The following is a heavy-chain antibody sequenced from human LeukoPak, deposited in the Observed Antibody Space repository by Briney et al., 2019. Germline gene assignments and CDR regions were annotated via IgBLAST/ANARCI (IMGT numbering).Heavy chain of an antibody. Sequence: GGSLRLSCAASGFIFSSYWMSWVRQAPGKGLELVAYIKQDENEKYYVGSVKGRFTISRDNAKNSVYLQMNSLRAEDTAVYYCARRGYFDYWGQGTLVTVSS. CDR3: ARRGYFDY. CDR2: IKQDENEK. CDR1: GFIFSSYW. J-gene: IGHJ4*02. D-gene: IGHD3-22*01. V-gene: IGHV3-7*01.